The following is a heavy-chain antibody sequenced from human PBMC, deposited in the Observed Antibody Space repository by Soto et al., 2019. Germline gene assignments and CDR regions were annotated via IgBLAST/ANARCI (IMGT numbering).Heavy chain of an antibody. Sequence: QLQLQESGPGLVKPSETLSLTCTVSGGSISSSSYYWGWIRQPPGKGLEWIGSIYYSGSTYYNPSLKRRVTISVDTSKNQFSLKLSSVTAADTAVYYCASQYCSSPSCYRYYYYYMDVWGKGTTVTVSS. D-gene: IGHD2-2*01. V-gene: IGHV4-39*01. CDR3: ASQYCSSPSCYRYYYYYMDV. CDR1: GGSISSSSYY. CDR2: IYYSGST. J-gene: IGHJ6*03.